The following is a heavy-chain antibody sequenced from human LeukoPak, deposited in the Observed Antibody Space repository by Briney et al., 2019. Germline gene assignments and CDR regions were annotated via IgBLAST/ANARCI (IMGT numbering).Heavy chain of an antibody. CDR1: GYTFTSYG. D-gene: IGHD3-3*01. CDR2: IIPIFGTA. CDR3: ASSPQFWSGYDY. J-gene: IGHJ4*02. Sequence: SVKVSCKASGYTFTSYGISWVRQAPGQGLEWMGGIIPIFGTANYAQKFQGRVTITTDESTSTAYMELSSLRSEDTAVYYCASSPQFWSGYDYWGQGTLVTVSS. V-gene: IGHV1-69*05.